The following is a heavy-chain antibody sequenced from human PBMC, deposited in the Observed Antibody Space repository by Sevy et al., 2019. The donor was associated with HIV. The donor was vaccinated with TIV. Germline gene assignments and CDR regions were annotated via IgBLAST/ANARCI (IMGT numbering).Heavy chain of an antibody. V-gene: IGHV3-30-3*01. CDR1: GFTFSSYA. CDR2: ISYDGSNK. Sequence: GGSLRLSCAASGFTFSSYAMHWVRQAPGKGLEWVAVISYDGSNKYHAASVKGRFTISRDNSKNTLYLQMNSLRAEDTAGYYCARVRPRPHGPLITMIVVVPTPPDYWGQGTLVTVSS. D-gene: IGHD3-22*01. J-gene: IGHJ4*02. CDR3: ARVRPRPHGPLITMIVVVPTPPDY.